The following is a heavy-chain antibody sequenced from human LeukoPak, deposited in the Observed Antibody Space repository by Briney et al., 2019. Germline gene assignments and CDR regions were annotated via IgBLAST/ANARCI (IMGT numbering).Heavy chain of an antibody. CDR2: IRYDGSNK. CDR1: GFTFSSYG. CDR3: AKVDKVYCSSTSCYEYFQH. J-gene: IGHJ1*01. V-gene: IGHV3-30*02. D-gene: IGHD2-2*01. Sequence: GGSLRLSCAASGFTFSSYGMHWVRQAPGKGLEWVAFIRYDGSNKYYADSVKGRFTISRDNPKNTLYLQMNSLRAEDTAVYYCAKVDKVYCSSTSCYEYFQHWGQGTLVTVSS.